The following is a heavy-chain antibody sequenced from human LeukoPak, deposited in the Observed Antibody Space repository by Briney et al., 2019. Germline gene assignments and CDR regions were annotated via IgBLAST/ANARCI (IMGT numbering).Heavy chain of an antibody. D-gene: IGHD3-10*01. J-gene: IGHJ5*02. Sequence: ASVKVSCKASGGTFSSYAISWVRQAPGQGLEGMGGIIPIFGTANYAQKFQGRVTITADKSTSTAYMELSSLRSEDTAVYYCARGRLLFGELSPNWFDPWGQGTLVTVSS. CDR2: IIPIFGTA. CDR1: GGTFSSYA. CDR3: ARGRLLFGELSPNWFDP. V-gene: IGHV1-69*06.